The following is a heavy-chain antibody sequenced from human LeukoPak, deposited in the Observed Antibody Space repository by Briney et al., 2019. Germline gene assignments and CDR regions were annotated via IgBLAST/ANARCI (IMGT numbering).Heavy chain of an antibody. Sequence: ASVKVSCKASGYTFTSYDINWVRQATGQGLEWMGWMNPNSGSTGYAQKFQGRVTITRNTSISTAYMELSSLRSEDTAVYYCARAGKYYDILTGFSSMGFDPWGQGTLVTVSS. CDR2: MNPNSGST. CDR1: GYTFTSYD. D-gene: IGHD3-9*01. V-gene: IGHV1-8*03. CDR3: ARAGKYYDILTGFSSMGFDP. J-gene: IGHJ5*02.